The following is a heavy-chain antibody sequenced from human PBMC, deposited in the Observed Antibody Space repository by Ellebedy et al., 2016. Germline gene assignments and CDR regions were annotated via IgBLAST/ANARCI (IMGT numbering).Heavy chain of an antibody. D-gene: IGHD4-17*01. J-gene: IGHJ3*02. CDR3: AREKYVGDSAIWRDAFDI. V-gene: IGHV1-46*01. Sequence: ASVKVSCKASGYSFTSYYTHWVRQAPGQGLEWMGIINPSDGSTSYAQKFQGRVTMTRDTSTSTVYMELSSLRSEDTAVYYCAREKYVGDSAIWRDAFDIWGQGTMVTVSS. CDR2: INPSDGST. CDR1: GYSFTSYY.